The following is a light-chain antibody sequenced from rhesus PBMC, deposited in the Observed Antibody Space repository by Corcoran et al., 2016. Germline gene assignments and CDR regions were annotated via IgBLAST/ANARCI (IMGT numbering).Light chain of an antibody. CDR3: QQHNRHPPT. V-gene: IGKV1-44*02. J-gene: IGKJ1*01. CDR2: AES. CDR1: QTISSY. Sequence: DIQMTQSPSSLSASVGDRVTITCRASQTISSYLAWYQQKPGKVPKLLIYAESRLESGVPSRFSGSGSGTEFTLTISSLQPEDFATYYYQQHNRHPPTFGQGTKVEIK.